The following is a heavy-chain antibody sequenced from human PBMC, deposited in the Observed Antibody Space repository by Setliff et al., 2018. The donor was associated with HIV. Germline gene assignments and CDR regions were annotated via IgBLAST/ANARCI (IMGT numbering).Heavy chain of an antibody. J-gene: IGHJ6*03. Sequence: PGGSLRLSCIVSGLTVKNAWMTWVRQAPGKGLEWVGRIKSERDGGTVDYGVPVKGRFSITRDDSRIVAYLQMNSLWTEDTDIYYCSRMEYNTLGTFFYYYYMDVWGKGTTVTVSS. V-gene: IGHV3-15*01. CDR2: IKSERDGGTV. CDR1: GLTVKNAW. D-gene: IGHD1-20*01. CDR3: SRMEYNTLGTFFYYYYMDV.